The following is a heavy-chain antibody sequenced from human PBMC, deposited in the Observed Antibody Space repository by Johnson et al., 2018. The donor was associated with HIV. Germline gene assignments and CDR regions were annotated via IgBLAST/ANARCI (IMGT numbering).Heavy chain of an antibody. CDR2: ISYDGSNK. CDR3: ARRYSGSYRGAFDI. J-gene: IGHJ3*02. Sequence: QVQLVESGGGVVQPGRSLRLSCAASGFTFSSYAMHWVRQAPGKGLEWVAVISYDGSNKYYADSVKGGFTISRDNSKTTRYLQMNSLRAEDTAVYYCARRYSGSYRGAFDIWGQGTLVTVSA. V-gene: IGHV3-30*04. D-gene: IGHD1-26*01. CDR1: GFTFSSYA.